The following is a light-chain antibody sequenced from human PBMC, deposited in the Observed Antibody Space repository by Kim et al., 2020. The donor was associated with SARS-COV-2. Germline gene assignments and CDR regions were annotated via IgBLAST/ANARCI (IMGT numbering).Light chain of an antibody. Sequence: DIQMTQSPSSLSASVGDRVTLTCRASQGISNYLACYQQRPGKVPKLLIYTASTLQSGVPSRFSGSGYGTEFTLPHSSLPPEDVATYYCQKYDSAPHTFGQGTKREI. J-gene: IGKJ2*01. V-gene: IGKV1-27*01. CDR3: QKYDSAPHT. CDR1: QGISNY. CDR2: TAS.